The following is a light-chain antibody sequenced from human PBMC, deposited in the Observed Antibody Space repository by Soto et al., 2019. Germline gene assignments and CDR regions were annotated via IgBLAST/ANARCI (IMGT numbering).Light chain of an antibody. CDR3: QHTYSGQT. Sequence: DIQMTHSPSSLSASVGDRVTITCRASQSISSYLNWYQQKPGKAPKSLIYAASSLQSGVPSRFSGSGSGTDFALTISSLKPEDFATYYCQHTYSGQTFGQGTKVDIK. CDR2: AAS. V-gene: IGKV1-39*01. CDR1: QSISSY. J-gene: IGKJ1*01.